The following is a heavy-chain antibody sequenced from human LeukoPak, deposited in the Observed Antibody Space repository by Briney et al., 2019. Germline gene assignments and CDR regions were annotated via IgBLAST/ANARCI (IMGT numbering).Heavy chain of an antibody. D-gene: IGHD5-18*01. CDR3: AKDIHSGQQLWVDY. V-gene: IGHV3-43*02. Sequence: PGGSLRLSCAASGFTFDDYAMHWVRQAPGKGLEWVSLISGDGGSTYYADSVKGRFTISRDNSKSSLYLQMNSLRTEDTALYYCAKDIHSGQQLWVDYWGQGTLVTVSS. CDR1: GFTFDDYA. J-gene: IGHJ4*02. CDR2: ISGDGGST.